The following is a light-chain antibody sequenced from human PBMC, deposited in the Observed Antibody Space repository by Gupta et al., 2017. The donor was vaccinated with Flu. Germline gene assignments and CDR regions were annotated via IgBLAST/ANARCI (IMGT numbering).Light chain of an antibody. CDR3: QQRSAWPPWT. V-gene: IGKV3-11*01. Sequence: EIVLTQSPATLSLSPGERAVLSCRASQSVSTYLAWFQQKPGQAPRLLIYGASNRATGIPARFSGGGFGTDFTLTISSREQEDFAVYFCQQRSAWPPWTFGSGTKVEIK. J-gene: IGKJ1*01. CDR2: GAS. CDR1: QSVSTY.